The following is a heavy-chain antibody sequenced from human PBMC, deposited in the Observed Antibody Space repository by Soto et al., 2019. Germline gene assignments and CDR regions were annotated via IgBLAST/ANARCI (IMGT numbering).Heavy chain of an antibody. CDR3: VKKNPTSGYYDF. D-gene: IGHD2-2*01. J-gene: IGHJ4*02. V-gene: IGHV3-23*01. CDR1: GFIFSSSA. Sequence: PGGSLRLSCAASGFIFSSSAMTWIRQAPGKGLEWVSGILGTGDTTYYADSVKGRFSISRDNSKNMMFLQMDSLRADDTAVYYCVKKNPTSGYYDFWGQGTLVTVSS. CDR2: ILGTGDTT.